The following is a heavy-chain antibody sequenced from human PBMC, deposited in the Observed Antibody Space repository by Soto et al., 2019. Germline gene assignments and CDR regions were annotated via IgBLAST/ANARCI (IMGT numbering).Heavy chain of an antibody. J-gene: IGHJ4*02. CDR3: VRDLLGSGGHFDY. D-gene: IGHD7-27*01. CDR1: GFTFNSYV. V-gene: IGHV3-23*01. CDR2: ISRSGRGSA. Sequence: GGSLRLSCAASGFTFNSYVMTWVRQAPGEGLEWVASISRSGRGSAYYADSVKGRFTISRDNSRNTVYLQMNSLRAEDTAVYHCVRDLLGSGGHFDYWGQGTPVTVSS.